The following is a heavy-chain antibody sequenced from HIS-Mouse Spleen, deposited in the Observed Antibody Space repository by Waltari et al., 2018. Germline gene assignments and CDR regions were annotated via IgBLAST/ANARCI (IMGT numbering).Heavy chain of an antibody. V-gene: IGHV3-21*01. D-gene: IGHD6-19*01. CDR1: GLTLSSYS. Sequence: EVQLVESGGGLVKPGGSMRLPCAASGLTLSSYSMNWVLQDPGKGLEWFSSSSSSSSYIYYADSVKGRFTISRDNAKNSLYLQMNSLRAEDTAVYYCARDRGQWLANDAFDIWGQGTMVTVSS. J-gene: IGHJ3*02. CDR2: SSSSSSYI. CDR3: ARDRGQWLANDAFDI.